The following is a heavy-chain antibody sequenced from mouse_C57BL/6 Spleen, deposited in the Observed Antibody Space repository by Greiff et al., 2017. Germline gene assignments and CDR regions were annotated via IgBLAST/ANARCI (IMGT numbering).Heavy chain of an antibody. Sequence: VQLQQSGPELVKPGASVKISCKASGYAFSSSWMNWVKQRPGKGLEWIGRIYPGDGDTNYNGKFKGKATLTADKSSSTAYMQLSSLTSEDSAVYFCARPNWSWFAYWGQGTLVTVSA. J-gene: IGHJ3*01. D-gene: IGHD4-1*01. CDR3: ARPNWSWFAY. V-gene: IGHV1-82*01. CDR2: IYPGDGDT. CDR1: GYAFSSSW.